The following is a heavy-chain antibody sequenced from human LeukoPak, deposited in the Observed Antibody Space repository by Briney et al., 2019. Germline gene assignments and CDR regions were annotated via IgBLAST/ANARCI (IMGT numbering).Heavy chain of an antibody. V-gene: IGHV3-30*02. D-gene: IGHD3-16*01. J-gene: IGHJ4*02. CDR3: ARERRAWGEDF. CDR1: GFTFSSYG. CDR2: IQYDRSNQ. Sequence: GGSLRLSCAASGFTFSSYGMHWVRQAPGKGLEWVAYIQYDRSNQQYAGSVKGRFSISRDNSKNTLYLQMNSLRAEDTAVYYCARERRAWGEDFWGQGTLVTVSS.